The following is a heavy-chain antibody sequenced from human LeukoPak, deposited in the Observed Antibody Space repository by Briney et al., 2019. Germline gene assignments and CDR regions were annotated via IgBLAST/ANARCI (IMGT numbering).Heavy chain of an antibody. D-gene: IGHD3-10*01. Sequence: GGSLRLSCAASGFTFSSYSMNWVRQAPGKGLEWVSSISSSTTYIYYADSVKGRFTISKDNAKNALYLQMNSLRGEDTAVYYCVRAIGRGPGGHFDYWGQGTLVTVSS. CDR1: GFTFSSYS. V-gene: IGHV3-21*04. CDR2: ISSSTTYI. J-gene: IGHJ4*02. CDR3: VRAIGRGPGGHFDY.